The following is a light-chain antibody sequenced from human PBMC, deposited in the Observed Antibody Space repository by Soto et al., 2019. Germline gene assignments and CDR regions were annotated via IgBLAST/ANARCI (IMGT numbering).Light chain of an antibody. CDR2: DIS. Sequence: EIVLTQSPATVSLSPGERATLSCRASQIVSRHLAWYQQKPGQPPSLLIYDISNRDTGIPARFIGSGSGTDFTLTISSLEPEDSAVYYSQQSSYCAPNAFGRGNKLEI. CDR1: QIVSRH. J-gene: IGKJ2*01. V-gene: IGKV3-11*01. CDR3: QQSSYCAPNA.